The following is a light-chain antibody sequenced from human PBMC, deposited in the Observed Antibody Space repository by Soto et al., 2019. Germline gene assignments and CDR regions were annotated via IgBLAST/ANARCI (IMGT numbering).Light chain of an antibody. J-gene: IGKJ1*01. CDR1: QSISTW. CDR3: QQYNSYWT. V-gene: IGKV1-5*01. Sequence: DIQLTRSPSTLSASVGARVTITFRASQSISTWLAWYQQKPGKAPKLLIYDASSLESGVPSRFSGSGSGTEFTLTISSLQPDDFATYYCQQYNSYWTFGQGTKVDIK. CDR2: DAS.